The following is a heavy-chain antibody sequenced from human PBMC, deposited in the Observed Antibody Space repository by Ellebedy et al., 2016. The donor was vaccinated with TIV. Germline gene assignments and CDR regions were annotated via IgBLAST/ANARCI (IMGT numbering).Heavy chain of an antibody. CDR3: AHTLYGDYSKWFDP. J-gene: IGHJ5*02. Sequence: SGPTLVKPTQTLTLTCTFSGFSLSTSEVGVGWIRQPPGKALEWLTLISWNDDKRYSPSLKSRLTITKDTPKNQVVLTMTNMDPVDTGTYYCAHTLYGDYSKWFDPWGQGTLVTVSS. D-gene: IGHD4-17*01. CDR1: GFSLSTSEVG. CDR2: ISWNDDK. V-gene: IGHV2-5*01.